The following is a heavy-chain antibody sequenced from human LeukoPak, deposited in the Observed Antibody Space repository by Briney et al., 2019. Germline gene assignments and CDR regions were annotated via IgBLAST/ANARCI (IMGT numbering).Heavy chain of an antibody. V-gene: IGHV4-34*01. CDR1: GGSFSGYY. J-gene: IGHJ3*02. CDR3: ARRPGAFGAFDI. Sequence: SETLSLTCAVYGGSFSGYYWSWIRQPPGKGLEWVGEINHSGGTNYNPSLKSRVTISVDTSKNQFSLKLSSVTAADTAVYYCARRPGAFGAFDIWGQGTMVTVSS. CDR2: INHSGGT. D-gene: IGHD1-26*01.